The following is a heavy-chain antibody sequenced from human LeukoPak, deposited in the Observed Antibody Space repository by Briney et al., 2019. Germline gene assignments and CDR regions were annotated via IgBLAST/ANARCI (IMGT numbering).Heavy chain of an antibody. J-gene: IGHJ3*02. CDR2: ISSSGST. CDR3: ARDWSSGWSHGAFDI. D-gene: IGHD6-19*01. V-gene: IGHV4-61*02. CDR1: GGSINSDDFY. Sequence: PSQTLSLTCTVSGGSINSDDFYWSWIRRPAGKALEWIGRISSSGSTNYNPSLKSRVTISVDTSKNQFSLKLSSVTAADTAVYYCARDWSSGWSHGAFDIWGQGTMVTVSS.